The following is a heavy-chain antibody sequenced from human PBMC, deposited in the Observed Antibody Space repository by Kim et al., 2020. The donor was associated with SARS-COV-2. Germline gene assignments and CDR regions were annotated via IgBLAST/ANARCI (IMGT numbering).Heavy chain of an antibody. CDR2: ISPSGDGT. J-gene: IGHJ3*02. D-gene: IGHD6-19*01. V-gene: IGHV3-23*01. CDR1: GFNFGNYA. Sequence: GGSLRLSCAASGFNFGNYAMAWVRQTPGKGLEWVSAISPSGDGTYFTDSVKGRFTISRDNSKDALSLQMTRLRAEDTGIYYCAKDLDPFIAVAGDDAFDIWGRGTVVTVSS. CDR3: AKDLDPFIAVAGDDAFDI.